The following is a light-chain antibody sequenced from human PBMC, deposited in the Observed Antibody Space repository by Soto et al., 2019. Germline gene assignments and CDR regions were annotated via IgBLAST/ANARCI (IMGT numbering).Light chain of an antibody. V-gene: IGKV1-5*03. CDR3: QQYNGFSWT. CDR2: KAS. CDR1: QTIGTW. J-gene: IGKJ1*01. Sequence: DIQMTQSPSTLSASVGDRVIITCRASQTIGTWLAWYQQKPGKAPKLLIYKASTLESGVPSNFSGSGSGTEFTLTISSLQPDDFATYYCQQYNGFSWTFGQGTKLDLK.